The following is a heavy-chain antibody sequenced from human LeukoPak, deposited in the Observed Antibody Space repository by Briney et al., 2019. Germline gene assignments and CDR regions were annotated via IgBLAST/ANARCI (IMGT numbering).Heavy chain of an antibody. J-gene: IGHJ6*03. D-gene: IGHD3-10*01. V-gene: IGHV1-2*02. Sequence: ASVKVSCKASGYTFTGYYMHWVRQAPGQGLEWMGWINPNSGGTNYAQKFQGRVTMTRDTSISTAYMELSRLRSDDTAVYYCARGGAGRDYYGSGSYYNIGYYYYMDVWGKGTTITISS. CDR2: INPNSGGT. CDR1: GYTFTGYY. CDR3: ARGGAGRDYYGSGSYYNIGYYYYMDV.